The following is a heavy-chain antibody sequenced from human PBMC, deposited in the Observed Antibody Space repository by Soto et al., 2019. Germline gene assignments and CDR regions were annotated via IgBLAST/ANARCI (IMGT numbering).Heavy chain of an antibody. J-gene: IGHJ4*02. V-gene: IGHV4-31*03. CDR3: ATYTYGSGGYYLPPYYFDY. CDR1: GGSISSGGYY. D-gene: IGHD3-10*01. CDR2: IYYSGST. Sequence: TSETLSLTCTVSGGSISSGGYYWSWIRQHPGKGLEWIGYIYYSGSTYYNPSLKSRVTISVDTSKNQFSLKLSSVTAADTAVYYCATYTYGSGGYYLPPYYFDYWGQGTLVTVSS.